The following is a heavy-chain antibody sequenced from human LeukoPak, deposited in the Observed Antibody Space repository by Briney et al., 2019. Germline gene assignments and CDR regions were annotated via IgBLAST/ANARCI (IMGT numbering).Heavy chain of an antibody. CDR1: GYTFATYF. CDR2: VKPNSGVT. D-gene: IGHD2-21*02. Sequence: ASVKVSCKTSGYTFATYFMHWVRQAPGQGLEWMGYVKPNSGVTNYAQKFRGRVTMTWDTSISTAYIELSGLTSDDTAIYYCARPTYCGSDCYFNFDYWGQGTLVTVSS. CDR3: ARPTYCGSDCYFNFDY. V-gene: IGHV1-2*02. J-gene: IGHJ4*02.